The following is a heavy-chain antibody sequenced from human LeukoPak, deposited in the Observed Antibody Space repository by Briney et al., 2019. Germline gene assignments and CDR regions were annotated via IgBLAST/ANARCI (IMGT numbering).Heavy chain of an antibody. CDR3: VRERDIGSGFDY. D-gene: IGHD5-12*01. V-gene: IGHV3-21*01. CDR1: GFSFSSYN. Sequence: PGGSLRLSCAASGFSFSSYNMNWVRQAPGKGLEWVSSISPSSNYIYYADSMKGRFTISRDNAKNSLYLQMSSLRAEDTAVFYCVRERDIGSGFDYWGQGTLVTVSP. J-gene: IGHJ4*02. CDR2: ISPSSNYI.